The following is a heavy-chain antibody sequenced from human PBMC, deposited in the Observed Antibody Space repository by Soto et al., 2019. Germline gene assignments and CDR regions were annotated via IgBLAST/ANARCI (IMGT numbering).Heavy chain of an antibody. CDR1: GGSITTGGYY. J-gene: IGHJ4*02. V-gene: IGHV4-31*03. CDR2: RYYSEST. CDR3: ARTKCSGGSCYSWSLDY. D-gene: IGHD2-15*01. Sequence: SETLSLTCTVSGGSITTGGYYWSWIRQLPGKGLEWIGHRYYSESTYYNPSLKSRVSISLDTSKNQFSLKLSFVTAADTAMYYCARTKCSGGSCYSWSLDYWGQGNPVTVSS.